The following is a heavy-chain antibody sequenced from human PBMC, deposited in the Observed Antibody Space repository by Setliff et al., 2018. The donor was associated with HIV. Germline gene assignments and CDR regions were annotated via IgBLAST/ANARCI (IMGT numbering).Heavy chain of an antibody. V-gene: IGHV4-4*07. CDR1: GGSNSSYY. CDR3: ARSGFGYYYYYMDV. CDR2: IDTSEST. D-gene: IGHD3-10*01. J-gene: IGHJ6*03. Sequence: SETLSLTCTVSGGSNSSYYWNWIRQSAGKGLEWIGRIDTSESTNYNPSLKSRVTMSVDTSNHQFSLKLRSVTAADTAMYYCARSGFGYYYYYMDVWGKGTTVTVSS.